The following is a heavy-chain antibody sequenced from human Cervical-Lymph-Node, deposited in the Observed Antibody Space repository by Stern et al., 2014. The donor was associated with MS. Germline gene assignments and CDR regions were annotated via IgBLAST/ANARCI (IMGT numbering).Heavy chain of an antibody. Sequence: QVQLGESGAEVKEPWASVKVSCKASGFTFRNYYIQWARQAPGQGLEWMGRINPTGGGASYAQEFQSKVTMTRDKSTNNAKLDMNNLRSNDTAVYYCARDFRTGTLANWFDPWGQGTLVTVSS. CDR1: GFTFRNYY. V-gene: IGHV1-2*06. CDR3: ARDFRTGTLANWFDP. CDR2: INPTGGGA. J-gene: IGHJ5*01. D-gene: IGHD1-7*01.